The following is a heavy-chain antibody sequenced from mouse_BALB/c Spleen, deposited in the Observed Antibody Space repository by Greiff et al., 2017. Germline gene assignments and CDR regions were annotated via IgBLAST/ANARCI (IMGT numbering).Heavy chain of an antibody. CDR2: IWAGGST. D-gene: IGHD2-3*01. Sequence: QVQLKESGPGLVAPSQSLSITCTVSGFSLTSYGVHWVRQPPGKGLEWLGVIWAGGSTNYNSAPMSRLSISKDNSKSQVFLKMNSLQTHDTAMYYCARDGYYGYNYAMDTCGEETSVTVSS. J-gene: IGHJ4*01. CDR1: GFSLTSYG. CDR3: ARDGYYGYNYAMDT. V-gene: IGHV2-9*02.